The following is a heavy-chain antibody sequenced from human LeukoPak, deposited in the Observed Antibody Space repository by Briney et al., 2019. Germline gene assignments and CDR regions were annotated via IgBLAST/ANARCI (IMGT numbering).Heavy chain of an antibody. CDR2: ISSSGSTI. CDR1: GFTFSDFY. CDR3: ARVFYSYGEGWFDP. V-gene: IGHV3-11*04. D-gene: IGHD4-17*01. J-gene: IGHJ5*02. Sequence: GGSLRLSCAASGFTFSDFYMSWIRQAPGKGLEWASYISSSGSTIYYADSVKGRFTISRDNAKNSLYLQMNSLRAEDTAVYYCARVFYSYGEGWFDPWGQGTLVTVSS.